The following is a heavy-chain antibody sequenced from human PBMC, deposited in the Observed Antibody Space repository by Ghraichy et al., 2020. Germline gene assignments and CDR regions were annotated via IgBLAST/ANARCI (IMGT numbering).Heavy chain of an antibody. J-gene: IGHJ6*02. D-gene: IGHD4-23*01. CDR3: ARGSKVVRFFYYDGMDV. V-gene: IGHV3-48*02. Sequence: GGSLRLSCVGSGFSFSSYSMNWVRQSPGKGLEWVSYITSSGSFKSYAESVKGRFTISRDNAHNSLYLQMNSLRDEDTAVYFCARGSKVVRFFYYDGMDVWGQGTTVTVSS. CDR2: ITSSGSFK. CDR1: GFSFSSYS.